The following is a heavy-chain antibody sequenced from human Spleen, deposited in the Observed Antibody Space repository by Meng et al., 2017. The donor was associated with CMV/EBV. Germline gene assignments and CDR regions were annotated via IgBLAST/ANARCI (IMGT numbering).Heavy chain of an antibody. D-gene: IGHD3-10*01. CDR2: IYDVGNI. CDR3: VRDNHGFGELRQDV. Sequence: GGSLRLSCAASGFSVGNNYMNWVRQAPGKGLEWVSVIYDVGNIYYADSVKGRFTISRDNAKKSLYLQMNSLRPEDTALYYCVRDNHGFGELRQDVWGQGTTVTVSS. J-gene: IGHJ6*02. V-gene: IGHV3-66*01. CDR1: GFSVGNNY.